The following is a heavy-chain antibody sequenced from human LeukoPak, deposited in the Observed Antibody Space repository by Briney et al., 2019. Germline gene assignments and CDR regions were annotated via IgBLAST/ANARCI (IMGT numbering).Heavy chain of an antibody. CDR1: GGTFSSYA. CDR2: IIPILGIA. D-gene: IGHD2-2*01. CDR3: ARRGSDIVVVPAAIARFPDYYYMDV. Sequence: SVKVSCKASGGTFSSYAISWVRQAPGQGLEWMGRIIPILGIANYAQKFQGRVTITTDESTSTAYMELSSLRSEDTAVYYCARRGSDIVVVPAAIARFPDYYYMDVWGKGTTVTVSS. J-gene: IGHJ6*03. V-gene: IGHV1-69*04.